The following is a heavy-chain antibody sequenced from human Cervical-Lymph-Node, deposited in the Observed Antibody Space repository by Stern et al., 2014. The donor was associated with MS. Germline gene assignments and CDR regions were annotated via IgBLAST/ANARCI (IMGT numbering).Heavy chain of an antibody. CDR2: ISDYNGNK. D-gene: IGHD6-13*01. CDR3: ARDSGYSSSWYPWYFDY. J-gene: IGHJ4*02. Sequence: QVQLGQSGAEVKKPGASVKVSCKASGYTFTSYGVSWVRQAPGQGLEWMAWISDYNGNKNYEKKLQGRVTTNTDKSTSTEYLELRSLRSDDTAVYYCARDSGYSSSWYPWYFDYWGQGTLVTVSS. CDR1: GYTFTSYG. V-gene: IGHV1-18*01.